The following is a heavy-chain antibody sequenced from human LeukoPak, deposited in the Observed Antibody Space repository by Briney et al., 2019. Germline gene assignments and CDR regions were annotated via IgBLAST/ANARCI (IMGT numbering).Heavy chain of an antibody. V-gene: IGHV1-8*03. CDR2: MNPNSGNT. J-gene: IGHJ4*02. CDR3: TTPGRRWDYFDD. D-gene: IGHD4-23*01. CDR1: GYTFTSYD. Sequence: ASVKVSCKASGYTFTSYDINWVRQATGQGLEWMGWMNPNSGNTGYAQKFQGRVTITRNTSISTAYMELSSLRSEDTAVYYCTTPGRRWDYFDDWGQGTLVTVSS.